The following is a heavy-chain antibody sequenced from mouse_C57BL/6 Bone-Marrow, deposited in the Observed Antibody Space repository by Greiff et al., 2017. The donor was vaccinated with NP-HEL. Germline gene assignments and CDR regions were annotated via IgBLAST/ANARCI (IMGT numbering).Heavy chain of an antibody. Sequence: EVQLQQSGPVLVKPGASVKMSCKASGYTFTDYYMNWVKQSHGKSLEWIGVINPYNGGTSYNQKFKGKATLTVDKSSSTAYMELNSLTSEDSAVYYCARPYDYDDLAWFAYWGQGTLVTVS. CDR2: INPYNGGT. CDR1: GYTFTDYY. J-gene: IGHJ3*01. D-gene: IGHD2-4*01. V-gene: IGHV1-19*01. CDR3: ARPYDYDDLAWFAY.